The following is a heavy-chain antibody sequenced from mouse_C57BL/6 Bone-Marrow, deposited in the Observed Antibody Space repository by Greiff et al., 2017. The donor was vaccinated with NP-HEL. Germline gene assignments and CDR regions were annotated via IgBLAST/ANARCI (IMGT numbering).Heavy chain of an antibody. V-gene: IGHV2-6-1*01. CDR2: IWSDGST. CDR1: GFSLTSYG. J-gene: IGHJ4*01. CDR3: ARHPYYYGSSGSAMDY. D-gene: IGHD1-1*01. Sequence: QVQLQQSGPGLVAPSQSLSITCTVSGFSLTSYGVHWVRQPPGKGLEWLVVIWSDGSTTYNSALKSRLSISKDNSKRQVFLKMNSLQTDDTAMYYCARHPYYYGSSGSAMDYWGQGTSVTVSS.